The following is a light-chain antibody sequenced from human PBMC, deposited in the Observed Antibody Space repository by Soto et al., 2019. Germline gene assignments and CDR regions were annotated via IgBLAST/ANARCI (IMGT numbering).Light chain of an antibody. CDR3: QQDYNYPRT. V-gene: IGKV1-8*01. J-gene: IGKJ1*01. Sequence: AIRMTQSPSSFSASTGDRVTITCRASQGISSYLAWYQQKPGKAPKLLIYAASTLQSGVPSRFSGSGSGTDFALTISCLQSEDFATYYCQQDYNYPRTFGQGTEVDIK. CDR1: QGISSY. CDR2: AAS.